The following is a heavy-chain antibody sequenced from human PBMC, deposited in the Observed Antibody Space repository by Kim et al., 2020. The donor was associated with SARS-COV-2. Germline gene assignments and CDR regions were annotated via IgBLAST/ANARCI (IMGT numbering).Heavy chain of an antibody. CDR3: ARVGGVYSSSWYSWFDP. CDR2: IKQDGSEK. Sequence: GGSLRLSCAASGFTFSSYWMSWVRQAPGKGLEWVANIKQDGSEKYYVDSVKGRFTISRDNAKNSLYLQMNSLRAEDTAVYYCARVGGVYSSSWYSWFDPWGQGTLVTVSS. D-gene: IGHD6-13*01. J-gene: IGHJ5*02. CDR1: GFTFSSYW. V-gene: IGHV3-7*03.